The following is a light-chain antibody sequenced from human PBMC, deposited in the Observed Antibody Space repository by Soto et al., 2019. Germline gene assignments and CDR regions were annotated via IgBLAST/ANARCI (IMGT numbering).Light chain of an antibody. J-gene: IGKJ1*01. CDR1: QSVSSSY. Sequence: EIVMTQSPATLSVSPGERATLSCRASQSVSSSYLAWYQQKPGQAPRLPIYGASSRATGIPDRFSGSGSGTDFTLTISRLEPEDFAVYYCQQYGSSPPWTFGQGTKVEIK. CDR3: QQYGSSPPWT. V-gene: IGKV3-20*01. CDR2: GAS.